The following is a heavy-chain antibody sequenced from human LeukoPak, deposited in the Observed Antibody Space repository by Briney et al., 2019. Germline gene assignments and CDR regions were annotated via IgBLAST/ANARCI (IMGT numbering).Heavy chain of an antibody. CDR3: TTESSGWYYSRFGDY. Sequence: KAGGSLRLSCAASGFTFSNAWMSWVRQAPGKGLEWVGRIKSKTDGGTTDYAAPVKGRFTISRDDSKNTLYLQMNSLKTEDTAVYYCTTESSGWYYSRFGDYWGQGTLVTVSS. CDR2: IKSKTDGGTT. D-gene: IGHD6-19*01. J-gene: IGHJ4*02. V-gene: IGHV3-15*01. CDR1: GFTFSNAW.